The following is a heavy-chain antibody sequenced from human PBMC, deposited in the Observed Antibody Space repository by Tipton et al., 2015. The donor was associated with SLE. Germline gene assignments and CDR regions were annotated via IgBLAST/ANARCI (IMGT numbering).Heavy chain of an antibody. CDR3: ARAPGLDRDYYYYYYMDV. V-gene: IGHV4-38-2*02. J-gene: IGHJ6*03. D-gene: IGHD3/OR15-3a*01. CDR2: IYHSGST. CDR1: GYSISSGYY. Sequence: TLSLTCTVSGYSISSGYYWGWIRQPPGKGLEWIGSIYHSGSTYYNPSLKSRVTISVDTSKNQFSLKLRSVTAADTAVYYCARAPGLDRDYYYYYYMDVWGKGTAVTVSS.